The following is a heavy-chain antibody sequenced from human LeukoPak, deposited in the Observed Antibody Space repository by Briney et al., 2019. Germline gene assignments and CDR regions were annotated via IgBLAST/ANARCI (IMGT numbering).Heavy chain of an antibody. D-gene: IGHD3-22*01. Sequence: SQTLSLTCAISGDSVSSNSAAWNWIRQSPSRGLEWLGRTYYRSKWYNDYAVSVKSRITINPDTSKNQFSLQLNSVTPEDTAVYYCARDSPTDDTMIVVLGGAFDIWGQGTMVTVSS. CDR3: ARDSPTDDTMIVVLGGAFDI. CDR2: TYYRSKWYN. J-gene: IGHJ3*02. CDR1: GDSVSSNSAA. V-gene: IGHV6-1*01.